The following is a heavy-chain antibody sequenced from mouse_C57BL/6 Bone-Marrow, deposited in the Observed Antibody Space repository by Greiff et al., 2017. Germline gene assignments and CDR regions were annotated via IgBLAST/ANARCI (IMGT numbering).Heavy chain of an antibody. V-gene: IGHV1-55*01. CDR2: IYPGSGST. Sequence: VQLQQPGAELVKPGASVKMSCKASGYTFTSYWIPWVKQRPGQGLEWIGDIYPGSGSTNYNEKFKSKATLTVDTSSSTAYMQLSSLTSADSAFYYVARPYESNYWYFDFWGTGTTVTVSS. D-gene: IGHD2-5*01. CDR1: GYTFTSYW. J-gene: IGHJ1*03. CDR3: ARPYESNYWYFDF.